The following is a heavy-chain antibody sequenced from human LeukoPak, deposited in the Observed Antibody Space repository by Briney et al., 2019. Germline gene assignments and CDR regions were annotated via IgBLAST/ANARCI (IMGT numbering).Heavy chain of an antibody. V-gene: IGHV4-39*01. CDR2: IYYSGST. CDR3: ARLVGCSSTSCYVIGWFDP. J-gene: IGHJ5*02. CDR1: GGTISTSSYY. Sequence: SETLSLTCTVSGGTISTSSYYWGWLRQPPGKGLEWIGSIYYSGSTYYNPSLKSRVTISVDTSKNQFSLKLSSVTAADTAVYYCARLVGCSSTSCYVIGWFDPWGQGTLVTVSS. D-gene: IGHD2-2*01.